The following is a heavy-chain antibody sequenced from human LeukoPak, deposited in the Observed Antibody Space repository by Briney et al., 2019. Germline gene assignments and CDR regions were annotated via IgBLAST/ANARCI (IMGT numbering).Heavy chain of an antibody. V-gene: IGHV3-73*01. CDR1: GFTFSGCA. J-gene: IGHJ5*02. CDR2: IRSKSNNYAT. Sequence: GGSLRLSCAASGFTFSGCAMHWVRQASGKGLEWVGRIRSKSNNYATAYSESVKGRFTISRDDSKNMAYLQLNSLKTEDTAVYYCTRPLYSSNCFDPWGQGTLVTVSS. CDR3: TRPLYSSNCFDP. D-gene: IGHD6-13*01.